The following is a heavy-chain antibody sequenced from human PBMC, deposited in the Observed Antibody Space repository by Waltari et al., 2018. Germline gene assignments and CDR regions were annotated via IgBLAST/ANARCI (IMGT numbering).Heavy chain of an antibody. J-gene: IGHJ4*02. CDR2: LAGSSDYI. V-gene: IGHV3-23*01. Sequence: EVQLLESGGGLVQPGGSLRLSCAASGFAFRSYSLRWVRQAPGKGMEWVSALAGSSDYIFYADSVKGRFTISRDNSKNTLYLQMNSLRGEDTAIYYCAKGTPVRGRPSIPDSWGQGTLVIVSS. CDR3: AKGTPVRGRPSIPDS. CDR1: GFAFRSYS. D-gene: IGHD6-6*01.